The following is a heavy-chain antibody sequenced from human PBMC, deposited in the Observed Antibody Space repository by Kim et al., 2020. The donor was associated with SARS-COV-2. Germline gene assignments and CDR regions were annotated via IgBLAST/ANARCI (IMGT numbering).Heavy chain of an antibody. CDR1: GFAFDDYA. J-gene: IGHJ6*02. V-gene: IGHV3-43*02. CDR2: ISGDGGFT. CDR3: AKDVSHTALGYYYYGMDV. Sequence: GGSLRLSCAASGFAFDDYAMHWVRQAPGKGLEWVSLISGDGGFTFYADSVKGRFTISRDNRKNSLYLEMNSLGTADTAFYYCAKDVSHTALGYYYYGMDVWSQGTTVTVSS. D-gene: IGHD5-18*01.